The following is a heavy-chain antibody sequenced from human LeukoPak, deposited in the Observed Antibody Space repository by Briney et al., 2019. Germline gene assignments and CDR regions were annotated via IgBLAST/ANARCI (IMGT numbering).Heavy chain of an antibody. CDR1: GFTFTSSA. D-gene: IGHD3-3*01. CDR3: AAAPLGTIFGVVIIREYDY. Sequence: SVKVSCKASGFTFTSSAVQWVRQARGQRLEWIGWIVVGSGNTNYAQKFQERVTITRDMSTSTAYMELSSLRSEDTAVYYCAAAPLGTIFGVVIIREYDYWGQGTLVTVSS. V-gene: IGHV1-58*01. J-gene: IGHJ4*02. CDR2: IVVGSGNT.